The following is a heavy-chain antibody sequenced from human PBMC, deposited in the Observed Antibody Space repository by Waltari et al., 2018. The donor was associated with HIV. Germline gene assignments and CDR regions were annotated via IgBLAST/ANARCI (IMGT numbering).Heavy chain of an antibody. CDR2: IRFDGKST. D-gene: IGHD6-19*01. CDR1: RFKFTDLKFSAYG. V-gene: IGHV3-30*02. Sequence: QVQLVQSGVGVARVGKSVRLACPASRFKFTDLKFSAYGLHWVRQAPGKGLEWVAFIRFDGKSTYYADSVKGRFTISRDNSKNTVNLLMDSLRIEDSAVYYCATARGTWLRLGWFDPWGQGSLLTVSS. CDR3: ATARGTWLRLGWFDP. J-gene: IGHJ5*02.